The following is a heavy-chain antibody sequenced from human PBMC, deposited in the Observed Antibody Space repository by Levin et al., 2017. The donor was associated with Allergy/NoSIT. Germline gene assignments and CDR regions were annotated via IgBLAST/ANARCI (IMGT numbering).Heavy chain of an antibody. J-gene: IGHJ6*03. CDR2: ISYDGSNK. V-gene: IGHV3-30*18. CDR1: GFTFSNYG. Sequence: GGSLRLSCAASGFTFSNYGIHWVRQAPGKGLEWVAVISYDGSNKYYADSVKGRFTISRDNSKNTLYLQMNSLRAEDTAVYYCAKDGRISIAVAGTYYYYYMDVWGKGTTVTVSS. D-gene: IGHD6-19*01. CDR3: AKDGRISIAVAGTYYYYYMDV.